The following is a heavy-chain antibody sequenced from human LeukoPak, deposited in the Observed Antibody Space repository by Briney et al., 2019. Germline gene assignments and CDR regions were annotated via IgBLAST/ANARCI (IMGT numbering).Heavy chain of an antibody. CDR1: GYSISSGYY. CDR2: IYHSGST. CDR3: ARQEGANYYDSYFDY. J-gene: IGHJ4*02. Sequence: SETLSLTCTVSGYSISSGYYWGWIRQPPGKGLEWIGSIYHSGSTYYNPSLKSRVTISVDTSKNQFSLKLSSVTAADTAVYYCARQEGANYYDSYFDYWGQGTLVTVSS. V-gene: IGHV4-38-2*02. D-gene: IGHD3-22*01.